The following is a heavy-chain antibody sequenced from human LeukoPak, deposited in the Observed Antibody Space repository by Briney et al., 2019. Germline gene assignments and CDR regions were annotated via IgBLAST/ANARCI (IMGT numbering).Heavy chain of an antibody. CDR2: MNPNSGNT. Sequence: ASAKVSCKASGYTFTSYDINWVRQATGQGLEWMGWMNPNSGNTGYAQKFQGRVTMTRNTSIRTAYMELSSLRSEDTAVYYCTRARDCGGGGCCPESDPWGQGTLVTVSS. CDR3: TRARDCGGGGCCPESDP. CDR1: GYTFTSYD. D-gene: IGHD2-15*01. V-gene: IGHV1-8*01. J-gene: IGHJ5*02.